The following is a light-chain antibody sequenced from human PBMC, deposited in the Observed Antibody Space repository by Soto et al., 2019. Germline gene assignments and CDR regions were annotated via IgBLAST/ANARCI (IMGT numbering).Light chain of an antibody. J-gene: IGKJ1*01. CDR2: DAS. CDR1: QSISSW. Sequence: SPFALSGYRGDIGATTGLGSQSISSWVAWYHQKPGKAPNLLIYDASSLESGVPSRFSGSGSGTEFTLTISSLQPDEFATYYCNQYTSYFPKTFG. CDR3: NQYTSYFPKT. V-gene: IGKV1-5*01.